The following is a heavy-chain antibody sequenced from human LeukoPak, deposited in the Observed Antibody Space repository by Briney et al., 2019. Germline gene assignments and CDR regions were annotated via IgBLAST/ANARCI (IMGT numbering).Heavy chain of an antibody. J-gene: IGHJ6*02. CDR1: GFTFSSYA. CDR3: ARALHPSGYYYYGMDV. Sequence: GGSLRLSCAASGFTFSSYAMSWVRQAPGKGLEWVAVISYDGSNKYYADSVKGRFTISRDNSKNTLYLQMNSLRAEDTAVYYCARALHPSGYYYYGMDVWGQGTTVTVSS. CDR2: ISYDGSNK. V-gene: IGHV3-30*04. D-gene: IGHD6-25*01.